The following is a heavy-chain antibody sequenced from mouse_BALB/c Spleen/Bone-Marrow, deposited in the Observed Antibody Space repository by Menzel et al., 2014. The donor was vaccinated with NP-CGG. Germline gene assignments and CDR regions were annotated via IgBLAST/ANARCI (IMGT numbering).Heavy chain of an antibody. CDR2: INPGSGGT. CDR3: SRQTATFFDY. V-gene: IGHV1-54*03. Sequence: QVQLQQSGAELVRPGTSVKVSCKASGYAFTNYLIEWVKQRPGQGLEWIGVINPGSGGTNYNEKFKDKATLTADESSSTAYMQLSSLTSDGSAVYFCSRQTATFFDYWGQGTTLTVSS. D-gene: IGHD1-2*01. CDR1: GYAFTNYL. J-gene: IGHJ2*01.